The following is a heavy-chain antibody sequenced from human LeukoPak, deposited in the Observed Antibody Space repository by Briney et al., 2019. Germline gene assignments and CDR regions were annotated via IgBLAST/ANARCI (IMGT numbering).Heavy chain of an antibody. CDR1: GFTFSSYE. CDR3: AGDGGYCRGGSCYSYFQH. D-gene: IGHD2-15*01. J-gene: IGHJ1*01. CDR2: IRSSGSTI. V-gene: IGHV3-48*03. Sequence: GGSLRLSCSASGFTFSSYEMNWVRQAPGKGLEWVSYIRSSGSTIYYADAVRGRFTISSDNAKNSLYLQMKSRRAEDTVVCYCAGDGGYCRGGSCYSYFQHWGQGTLATVSS.